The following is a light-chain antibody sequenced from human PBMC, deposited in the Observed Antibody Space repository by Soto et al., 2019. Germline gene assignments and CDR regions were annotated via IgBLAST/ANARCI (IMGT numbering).Light chain of an antibody. CDR1: QSINNC. CDR2: AAS. Sequence: DIQMTQSPSSLSASVGDRVTITCRASQSINNCLSWFQQKPGQAPKLLIYAASSLQSGVPSRFSGSGSGTDFILTIDSLQPEDFATCYCQQTYIAPATFGQGTKVGVK. J-gene: IGKJ1*01. CDR3: QQTYIAPAT. V-gene: IGKV1-39*01.